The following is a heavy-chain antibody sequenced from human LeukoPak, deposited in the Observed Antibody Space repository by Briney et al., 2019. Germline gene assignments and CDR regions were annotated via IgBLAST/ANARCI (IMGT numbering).Heavy chain of an antibody. CDR2: INPNSGGT. D-gene: IGHD1-26*01. CDR1: GYTFTGYY. V-gene: IGHV1-2*02. Sequence: ASVKVSCKASGYTFTGYYMHWVRQAPGQGLEWMGWINPNSGGTNYAQKFQGRVTMTRDTSISTAYMELSRLRSDDTAVYYCARVARSQNYCYYYMDVWGKGTTVTVSS. CDR3: ARVARSQNYCYYYMDV. J-gene: IGHJ6*03.